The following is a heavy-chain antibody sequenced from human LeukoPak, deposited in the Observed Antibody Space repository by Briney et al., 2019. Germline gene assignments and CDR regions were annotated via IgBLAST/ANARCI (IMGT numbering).Heavy chain of an antibody. V-gene: IGHV4-39*07. J-gene: IGHJ5*02. Sequence: PSETLSLTCTVSGGSIRSTNNYWGWIRQPPGKGLEWIGGIHYSGSTYYYPSLKSRVTISVDTSKNQFSLKLSSVTAADTAVYYCARDYYGSGSQPNWFDPWGQGTLVTVSS. CDR3: ARDYYGSGSQPNWFDP. CDR2: IHYSGST. D-gene: IGHD3-10*01. CDR1: GGSIRSTNNY.